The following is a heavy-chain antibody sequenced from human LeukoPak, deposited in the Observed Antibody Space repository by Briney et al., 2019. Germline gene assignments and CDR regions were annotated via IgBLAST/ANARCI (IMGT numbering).Heavy chain of an antibody. D-gene: IGHD6-19*01. CDR1: GFTFSSYA. V-gene: IGHV3-23*01. CDR2: ISGSGGST. J-gene: IGHJ4*02. Sequence: SGGSLRLSCAASGFTFSSYAMSWVRQAPGKGLEWVSAISGSGGSTYYADSVKGRFTISRDNSKNTLYLQMNSLRAEDTAVYYCAREGQWLEGGYFDYWGQGTLVTVSS. CDR3: AREGQWLEGGYFDY.